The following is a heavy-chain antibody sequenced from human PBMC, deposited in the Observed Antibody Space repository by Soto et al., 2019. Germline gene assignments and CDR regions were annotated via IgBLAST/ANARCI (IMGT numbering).Heavy chain of an antibody. CDR3: ATFLYSGSYYPFAY. J-gene: IGHJ4*02. Sequence: QVQLVQSGAEVKKPGSSVKVSCKASGGTFSSYAISWVRQAPGQGLEWMGGIIPIFGTANYAQKFQGRVTITADESTSTADMELSSLRSEDTAVYYCATFLYSGSYYPFAYWGQGTLVPVSS. V-gene: IGHV1-69*01. D-gene: IGHD1-26*01. CDR1: GGTFSSYA. CDR2: IIPIFGTA.